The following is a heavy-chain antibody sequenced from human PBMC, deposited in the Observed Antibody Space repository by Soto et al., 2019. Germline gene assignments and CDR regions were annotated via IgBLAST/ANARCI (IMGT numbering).Heavy chain of an antibody. J-gene: IGHJ4*02. CDR1: GFSISSGFYY. D-gene: IGHD2-21*02. Sequence: SETLSLTCTVSGFSISSGFYYWSWIRQHPGKGLEWIGYIYYSGSTYNNPSLRSRVSMSIDTSKDQFSLKLKSVTAADTALYFCARQRTSVVTQAYFDVWGPGSLVTVSS. V-gene: IGHV4-39*01. CDR3: ARQRTSVVTQAYFDV. CDR2: IYYSGST.